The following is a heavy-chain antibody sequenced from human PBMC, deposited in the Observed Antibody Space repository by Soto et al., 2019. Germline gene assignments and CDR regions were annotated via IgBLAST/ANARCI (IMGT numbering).Heavy chain of an antibody. CDR2: INPSGGST. Sequence: ASVKVSCKASGYTFTSYYMHWVRQAPGQGLEWMGIINPSGGSTSYAQKFQGRVTMTRDTSTSTVYMELSSLRSEDTAVYYCSTYGSGGSCYYRGDYYYGMDVWGQGTTVTVSS. CDR1: GYTFTSYY. V-gene: IGHV1-46*01. CDR3: STYGSGGSCYYRGDYYYGMDV. J-gene: IGHJ6*02. D-gene: IGHD2-15*01.